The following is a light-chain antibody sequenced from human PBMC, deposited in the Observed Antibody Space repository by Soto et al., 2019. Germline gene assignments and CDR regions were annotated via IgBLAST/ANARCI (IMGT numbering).Light chain of an antibody. CDR2: DAS. CDR1: QSISSW. J-gene: IGKJ1*01. Sequence: DIQMTQSPSTLSASVGDRVTIACRASQSISSWLAWYQQKPGKAPKLLIYDASSLESGVPSRFSGSGSGTELTLTISSLQPDDFATYYCQQYNSYSWTFGQGTKVYIK. V-gene: IGKV1-5*01. CDR3: QQYNSYSWT.